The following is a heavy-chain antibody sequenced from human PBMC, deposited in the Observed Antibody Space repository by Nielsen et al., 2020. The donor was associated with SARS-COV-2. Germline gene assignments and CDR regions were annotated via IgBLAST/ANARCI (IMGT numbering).Heavy chain of an antibody. Sequence: WVRQAPGQGLEWMGWINANTGYPTYAQGFTGRFVFSLDTSVSTAYLQISSLKAEDTAVYYCAREDYGSGSYYNLNWFDPWGQGTLVTVSS. V-gene: IGHV7-4-1*02. J-gene: IGHJ5*02. CDR3: AREDYGSGSYYNLNWFDP. CDR2: INANTGYP. D-gene: IGHD3-10*01.